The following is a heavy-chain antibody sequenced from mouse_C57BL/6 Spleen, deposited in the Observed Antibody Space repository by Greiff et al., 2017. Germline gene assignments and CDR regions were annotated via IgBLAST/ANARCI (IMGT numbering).Heavy chain of an antibody. D-gene: IGHD1-1*01. CDR3: ARGGYGSSFDD. J-gene: IGHJ1*03. Sequence: QVQLQQSGAELVRPGTSVKMSCKASGYTFTNYWIGWAKQRPGHGLEWIGDIYPGGGCTNYNEKFKGKATLTADKSSSTAYMQFSSLTSEDSASYYCARGGYGSSFDDWGTGTTVTVSS. CDR2: IYPGGGCT. V-gene: IGHV1-63*01. CDR1: GYTFTNYW.